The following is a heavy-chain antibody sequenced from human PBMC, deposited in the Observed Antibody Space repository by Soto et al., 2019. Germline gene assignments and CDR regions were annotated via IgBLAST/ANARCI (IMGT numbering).Heavy chain of an antibody. J-gene: IGHJ4*02. Sequence: PGGSLRLSCAASGFTFSSYAMSWVRQAPGKGLEWVSAISGSGGSTYYADSVKGRFTISRDNSKNTLYLQMNSLRAEDTAVYYYAKGRRWPRQGYFDYWGQGTLVTVSS. CDR1: GFTFSSYA. V-gene: IGHV3-23*01. CDR3: AKGRRWPRQGYFDY. CDR2: ISGSGGST.